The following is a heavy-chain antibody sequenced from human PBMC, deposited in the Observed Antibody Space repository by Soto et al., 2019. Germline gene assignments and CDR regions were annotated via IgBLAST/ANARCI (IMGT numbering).Heavy chain of an antibody. Sequence: PGGSLRLSCAASGFTFSNAWMSWVRQAPGKGLEWVGRIKSKTDGGTTDYAAPVKGRFTISRDDSKNTLYLQMNSLKTEDTAVYYCTTLYTVTTTRRALDIWRTATMLTRSS. V-gene: IGHV3-15*01. J-gene: IGHJ3*02. D-gene: IGHD4-17*01. CDR2: IKSKTDGGTT. CDR1: GFTFSNAW. CDR3: TTLYTVTTTRRALDI.